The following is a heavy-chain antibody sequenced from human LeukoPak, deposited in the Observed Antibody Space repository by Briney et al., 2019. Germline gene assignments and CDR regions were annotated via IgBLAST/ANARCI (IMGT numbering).Heavy chain of an antibody. CDR3: AKEGEYYDSSGYYAY. CDR1: GFTFSSYA. D-gene: IGHD3-22*01. CDR2: ISGSGGST. V-gene: IGHV3-23*01. Sequence: GGSLTLSCAASGFTFSSYAMSWVRPAPGKGLEWVSAISGSGGSTYYADSVKGRFTISRDNSKNTLYLQMNSLRAEDTAVYYCAKEGEYYDSSGYYAYWGQGTLVTVSS. J-gene: IGHJ4*02.